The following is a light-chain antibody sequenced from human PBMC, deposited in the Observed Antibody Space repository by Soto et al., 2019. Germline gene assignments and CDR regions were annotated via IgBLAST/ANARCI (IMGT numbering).Light chain of an antibody. V-gene: IGKV4-1*01. CDR2: WAS. CDR3: QQYNNWPFS. CDR1: QSIFYSSNNKNF. Sequence: DIVLTQSPDSLAVSLGERATINCKSSQSIFYSSNNKNFLAWYQQKPGQPPKLLIYWASTRESGVPDRFSGSESGTDFTLTISSLQAEDFALYFCQQYNNWPFSFGPGTRLEIK. J-gene: IGKJ5*01.